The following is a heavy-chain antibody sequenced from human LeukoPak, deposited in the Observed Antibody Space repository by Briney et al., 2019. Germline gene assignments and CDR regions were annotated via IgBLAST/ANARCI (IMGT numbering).Heavy chain of an antibody. Sequence: SETLSLTCTVSGGSISSATYYWTWIRQPAGKGLEWIVRIYISGSTNYNPSLKSRVTISVDTSKNQFSLKLSSVTAADTAVYYCARVSYDRGYYYYYYMDVWGKGTTVTVSS. CDR1: GGSISSATYY. D-gene: IGHD3-22*01. V-gene: IGHV4-61*02. CDR2: IYISGST. CDR3: ARVSYDRGYYYYYYMDV. J-gene: IGHJ6*03.